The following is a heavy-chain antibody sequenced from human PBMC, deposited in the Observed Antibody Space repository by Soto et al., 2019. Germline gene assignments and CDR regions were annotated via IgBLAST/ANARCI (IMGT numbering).Heavy chain of an antibody. CDR1: GVSISSYY. Sequence: SETLSLTCTVSGVSISSYYWSWIRQPPGKGLEWIGYIYYSGSTNYNPSLKSRVTISVDTSKNQFSLKLSSVTAADTAVYYCARALSMYYDFWSGYYFFDPWGQGTLVTVSS. V-gene: IGHV4-59*01. CDR2: IYYSGST. J-gene: IGHJ5*02. D-gene: IGHD3-3*01. CDR3: ARALSMYYDFWSGYYFFDP.